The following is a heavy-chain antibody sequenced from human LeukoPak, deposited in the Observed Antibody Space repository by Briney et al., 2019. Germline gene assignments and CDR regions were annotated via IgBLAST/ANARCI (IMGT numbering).Heavy chain of an antibody. Sequence: GGSLRLSCAASGFTFSSYAMSWVRQAPGKGLEWVSAISGSGGSTYYADSVKGRFTISRDNSKNSLYLQMNSLRAEDTAVYYCARVMSMVRGVIDYWGQGTLVTVSS. CDR3: ARVMSMVRGVIDY. V-gene: IGHV3-23*01. J-gene: IGHJ4*02. CDR2: ISGSGGST. D-gene: IGHD3-10*01. CDR1: GFTFSSYA.